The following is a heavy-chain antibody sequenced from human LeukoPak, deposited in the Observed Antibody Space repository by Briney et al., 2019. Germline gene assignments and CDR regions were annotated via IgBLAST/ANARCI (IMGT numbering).Heavy chain of an antibody. D-gene: IGHD3-22*01. V-gene: IGHV3-53*01. Sequence: GGSMRLSCAASGFTVSSNYISWVRQAPGKGLEWVSAIYSGGSTYYPDSVKGRFTIARDNSKNTLYLQMSSLRAEDTAVYYCARGTYYYDSSGYSDWGQGTLVTVSS. CDR2: IYSGGST. CDR3: ARGTYYYDSSGYSD. J-gene: IGHJ4*02. CDR1: GFTVSSNY.